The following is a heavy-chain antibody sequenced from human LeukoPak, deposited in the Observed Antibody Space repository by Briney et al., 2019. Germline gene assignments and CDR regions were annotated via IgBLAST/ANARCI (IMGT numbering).Heavy chain of an antibody. CDR2: INPNSGGR. Sequence: GASVKVSRKCTGYTFTGYFMHWVRQAPGQGLEWMGWINPNSGGRNNARNFQGRVTMPRDTSISTAYLELSRLRSDDTAVYYCARARDFSIAAAGTDYWGQGTRVSVSS. J-gene: IGHJ4*02. V-gene: IGHV1-2*02. CDR3: ARARDFSIAAAGTDY. D-gene: IGHD6-13*01. CDR1: GYTFTGYF.